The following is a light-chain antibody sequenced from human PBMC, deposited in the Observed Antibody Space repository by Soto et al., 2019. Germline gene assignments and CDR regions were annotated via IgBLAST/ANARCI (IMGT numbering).Light chain of an antibody. Sequence: SYELTQPPSVSAAPEQTARLTCGGDNIGSKRVHWYRQKPGQAPVLVIYYDSDRPSGIPERFSGSNSGNTATLTINRVEAGDEAEYYCQVWDITPDHEVFGTGTKLTVL. V-gene: IGLV3-21*04. J-gene: IGLJ1*01. CDR1: NIGSKR. CDR2: YDS. CDR3: QVWDITPDHEV.